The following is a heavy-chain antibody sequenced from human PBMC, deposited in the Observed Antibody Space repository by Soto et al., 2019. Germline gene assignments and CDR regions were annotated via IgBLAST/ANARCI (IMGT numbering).Heavy chain of an antibody. Sequence: SETLSLTCAVSGGSFTSNNWWTWVRQPPGQGLEWIGEIYRTGSTSYNPSLKSRVTISLDKSENQFSLKVTSLTAADTAVYYCASRDPGTSVDYWGQGTLVTAPQ. CDR3: ASRDPGTSVDY. J-gene: IGHJ4*02. CDR2: IYRTGST. CDR1: GGSFTSNNW. D-gene: IGHD1-7*01. V-gene: IGHV4-4*02.